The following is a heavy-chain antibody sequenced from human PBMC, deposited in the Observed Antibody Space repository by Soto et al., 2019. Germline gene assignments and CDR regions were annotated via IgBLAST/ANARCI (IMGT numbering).Heavy chain of an antibody. J-gene: IGHJ4*02. CDR3: AKRSSSSTFDY. V-gene: IGHV3-23*01. CDR1: GFTFKNFA. CDR2: ISGSDDST. Sequence: GGSLRLSCAASGFTFKNFAMSWVRQTPGKGLEWVSVISGSDDSTYYADSVKGRFTISRDNSKNTLYLQMNSLRAEDTAVYYCAKRSSSSTFDYWGQGTLVTVSS. D-gene: IGHD6-6*01.